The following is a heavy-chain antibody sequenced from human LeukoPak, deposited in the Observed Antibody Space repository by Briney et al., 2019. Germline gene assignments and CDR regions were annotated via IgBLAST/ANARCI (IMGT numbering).Heavy chain of an antibody. CDR2: IYYSGST. Sequence: PSETLSLTCPVSGGSISSSSYYWGWLRQPPGKGLEWIGSIYYSGSTYYNPSLKSRVTISVDTSKNQFSLKLSSVTAADTAVYYCARRGGNGYYYGSGSYYFDYWGQGTLVTVSS. D-gene: IGHD3-10*01. CDR1: GGSISSSSYY. J-gene: IGHJ4*02. V-gene: IGHV4-39*01. CDR3: ARRGGNGYYYGSGSYYFDY.